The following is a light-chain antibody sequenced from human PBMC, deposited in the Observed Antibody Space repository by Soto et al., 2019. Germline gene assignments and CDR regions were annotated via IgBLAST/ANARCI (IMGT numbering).Light chain of an antibody. CDR3: PSYDTGLLGLL. CDR2: NNA. J-gene: IGLJ2*01. CDR1: KSSIGANYD. V-gene: IGLV1-40*01. Sequence: SVLTQPPSVSGAPGQRVTISCNGSKSSIGANYDVHWYQQFPRTAPKLLIFNNAIRPSGVPERFSGSKSGTSASLAITGLQTEDEADYYCPSYDTGLLGLLFGTGTKLTVL.